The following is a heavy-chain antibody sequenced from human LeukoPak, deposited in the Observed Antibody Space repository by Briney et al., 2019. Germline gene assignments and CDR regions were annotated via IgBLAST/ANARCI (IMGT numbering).Heavy chain of an antibody. CDR3: ATDRGWRTSGYYLYYFEY. V-gene: IGHV3-33*01. D-gene: IGHD3-3*01. CDR1: GFIFRSYG. Sequence: GGSLRLSCAASGFIFRSYGMHWVRQAPGKGLEWVAVIGYAESNTYYADSVKGRFTISRDNSKNTLYLQMNSLRVEDTAVYYCATDRGWRTSGYYLYYFEYWGQGTLVTYSS. CDR2: IGYAESNT. J-gene: IGHJ4*02.